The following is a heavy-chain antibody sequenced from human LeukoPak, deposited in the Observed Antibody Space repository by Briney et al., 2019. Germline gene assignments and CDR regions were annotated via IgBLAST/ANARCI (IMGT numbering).Heavy chain of an antibody. D-gene: IGHD1-26*01. CDR3: ARDQRAPDAVESYFS. CDR2: ISVSDGIT. J-gene: IGHJ5*02. CDR1: GFTFSDYY. Sequence: PGGSLRLSCAASGFTFSDYYMTWIRQAPGKGLDWVSYISVSDGITSYADSVTGRFTISRDNAKNSLYLQMNSLRAEDTAVYYCARDQRAPDAVESYFSWGQGTLVTVSS. V-gene: IGHV3-11*04.